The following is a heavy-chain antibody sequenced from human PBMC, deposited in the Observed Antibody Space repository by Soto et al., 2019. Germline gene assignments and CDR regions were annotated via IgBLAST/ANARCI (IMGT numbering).Heavy chain of an antibody. CDR1: GFTFSSYS. CDR3: AKVSDGYNEIDY. D-gene: IGHD2-21*01. J-gene: IGHJ4*02. CDR2: ISGSGGST. V-gene: IGHV3-23*01. Sequence: PGGSLRLSCAASGFTFSSYSMNWVRQAPGKGLEWVSAISGSGGSTYYADSVKGRFTISRDNSKNTLYLQMNSLRAEDTAVYYCAKVSDGYNEIDYWGQGTLVTVS.